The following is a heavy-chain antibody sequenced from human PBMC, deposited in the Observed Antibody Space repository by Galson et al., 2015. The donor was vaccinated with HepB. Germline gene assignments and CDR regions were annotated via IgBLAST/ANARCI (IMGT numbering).Heavy chain of an antibody. V-gene: IGHV3-66*01. CDR3: ARERRMATIWSGSWYFDL. CDR2: IYSGGST. J-gene: IGHJ2*01. CDR1: GFTVSSNY. D-gene: IGHD5-12*01. Sequence: SLRLSCAASGFTVSSNYMSWVRQAPGKGLEWVSVIYSGGSTYYADSVKGRFTISRDNSKNTLYLQMNSLRAEDTAVYYCARERRMATIWSGSWYFDLWGRGTLVTVSS.